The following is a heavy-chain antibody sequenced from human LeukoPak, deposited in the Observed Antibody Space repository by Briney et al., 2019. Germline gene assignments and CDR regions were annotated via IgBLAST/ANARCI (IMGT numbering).Heavy chain of an antibody. CDR1: GFTFDDYA. J-gene: IGHJ4*02. D-gene: IGHD3-10*01. Sequence: GRSLRLSCAASGFTFDDYAMHWVRQASGKGLEWVSGISWNSGSIGYADSVKGRFTISRDNAKNSLYLQMNSLRAEDTALYYCAKDMSRSYYGLGYWGQGTLVTVSS. CDR2: ISWNSGSI. CDR3: AKDMSRSYYGLGY. V-gene: IGHV3-9*01.